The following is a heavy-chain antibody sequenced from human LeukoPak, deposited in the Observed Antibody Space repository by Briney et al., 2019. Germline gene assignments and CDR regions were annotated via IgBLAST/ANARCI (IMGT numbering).Heavy chain of an antibody. CDR3: ARSIIYGSLYYFDY. D-gene: IGHD4-17*01. J-gene: IGHJ4*02. CDR2: IYYSGST. V-gene: IGHV4-61*08. Sequence: SETLSLTCTVSGGSISSGDYYWSWIRQPPGKGLEWIGYIYYSGSTNYNPSLKSRVTISVDTSKNQFSLKLSSVTAADTAVYYCARSIIYGSLYYFDYWGQGTLVTVSS. CDR1: GGSISSGDYY.